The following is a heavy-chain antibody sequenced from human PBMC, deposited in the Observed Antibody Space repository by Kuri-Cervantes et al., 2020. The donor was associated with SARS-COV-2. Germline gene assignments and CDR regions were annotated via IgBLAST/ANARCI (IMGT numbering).Heavy chain of an antibody. J-gene: IGHJ4*02. V-gene: IGHV3-30-3*01. CDR3: ARDRDRHFDY. CDR1: GFTFSNYA. CDR2: ILHDGVNK. Sequence: GESLKISCAASGFTFSNYAMHWVRQAPGKGLEWIAVILHDGVNKFYADSVKGRFTISRDNSKYTLYLQMNSLRAEDTAVYYCARDRDRHFDYWGQGTLVTVSS. D-gene: IGHD2-21*01.